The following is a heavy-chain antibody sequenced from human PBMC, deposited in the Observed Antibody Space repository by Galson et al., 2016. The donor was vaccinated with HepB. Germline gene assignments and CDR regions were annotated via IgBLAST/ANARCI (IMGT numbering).Heavy chain of an antibody. CDR2: ISRSGDST. CDR1: GFTFNNYG. D-gene: IGHD2-2*01. V-gene: IGHV3-23*01. J-gene: IGHJ6*04. CDR3: GQGSTAPAV. Sequence: SLRLSCAASGFTFNNYGMTWVRQPPGKGLEVVSSISRSGDSTDYADSVKGRFTISRDNSRSTLSLQMNSLRAEDTAVYYCGQGSTAPAVWGKGTAVTVSS.